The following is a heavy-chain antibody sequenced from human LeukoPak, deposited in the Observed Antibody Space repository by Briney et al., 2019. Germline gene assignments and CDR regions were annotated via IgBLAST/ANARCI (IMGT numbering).Heavy chain of an antibody. J-gene: IGHJ4*02. V-gene: IGHV4-34*01. D-gene: IGHD3-3*01. CDR3: ARHLPNWDFWSGYCDY. Sequence: SETLSLTCAVYGGSFSGYYWSWIRQPPGKGLEWIGEINHSGSTNYNPSLKSRVTISVDTSKDQFSLKLSSVTAADTAVYYCARHLPNWDFWSGYCDYWGQGTLVTVSS. CDR1: GGSFSGYY. CDR2: INHSGST.